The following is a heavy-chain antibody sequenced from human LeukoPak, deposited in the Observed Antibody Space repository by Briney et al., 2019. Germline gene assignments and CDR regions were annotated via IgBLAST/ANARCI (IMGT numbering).Heavy chain of an antibody. D-gene: IGHD6-19*01. CDR3: ARGGVYSSGSYYLYYFDY. V-gene: IGHV3-30-3*01. CDR2: ISYDGSNK. CDR1: GFTFSSYA. Sequence: GRSLRLSCVASGFTFSSYAMHWVRQAPGKGLEWVALISYDGSNKYYADSVKGRFTISRDNSKNTLYLQMNSLRAEDTAVYYCARGGVYSSGSYYLYYFDYWGQGALVTVSS. J-gene: IGHJ4*02.